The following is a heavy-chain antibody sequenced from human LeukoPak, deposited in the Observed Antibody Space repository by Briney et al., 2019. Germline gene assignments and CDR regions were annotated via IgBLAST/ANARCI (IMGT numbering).Heavy chain of an antibody. CDR1: GFTFSSYE. V-gene: IGHV3-48*03. CDR2: ISSSGRTI. J-gene: IGHJ4*02. D-gene: IGHD1-26*01. Sequence: GGSLRPSCAASGFTFSSYEMNWVRQAPGKGLEWVSYISSSGRTIYSADSVKGRFTISRDNAKNSLYLQMNSLRAEDTAVYYCARSSYFDYWGQGTLVAVSS. CDR3: ARSSYFDY.